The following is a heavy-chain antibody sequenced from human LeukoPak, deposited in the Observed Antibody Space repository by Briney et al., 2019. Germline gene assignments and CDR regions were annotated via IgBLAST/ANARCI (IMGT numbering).Heavy chain of an antibody. CDR3: ATCMVGEPWWFDP. D-gene: IGHD2-15*01. CDR1: GYTFTSYG. Sequence: APVKVSCKASGYTFTSYGISWVRQAPGQGLEWMGWISAYNGNTNYAQKLQGRVTMTTDTSTSTAYMELRSLRSDDTAVYYCATCMVGEPWWFDPWGQGTLVTVSS. V-gene: IGHV1-18*01. CDR2: ISAYNGNT. J-gene: IGHJ5*02.